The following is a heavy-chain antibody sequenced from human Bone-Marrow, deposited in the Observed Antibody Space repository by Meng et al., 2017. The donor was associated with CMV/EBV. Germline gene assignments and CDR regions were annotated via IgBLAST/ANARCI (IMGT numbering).Heavy chain of an antibody. Sequence: SETLSLTCTVSGGSVSSGSYYWSWIRQPPGKGLEWIGYIYYSGSTNYNPSLKSRVTISVDTSKNQFSLKLSSVTAADTAVYYCARDGYYGMDVWGQGTTVTGSS. CDR3: ARDGYYGMDV. J-gene: IGHJ6*01. CDR1: GGSVSSGSYY. CDR2: IYYSGST. V-gene: IGHV4-61*01.